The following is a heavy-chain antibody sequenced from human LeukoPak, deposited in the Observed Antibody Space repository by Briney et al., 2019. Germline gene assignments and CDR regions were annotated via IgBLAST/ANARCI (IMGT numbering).Heavy chain of an antibody. CDR3: AKDATRYCSGGSCYPVDYYYGMDV. CDR2: ISASGGST. V-gene: IGHV3-23*01. J-gene: IGHJ6*02. D-gene: IGHD2-15*01. Sequence: GGSLRLSCAASGFTFSSYAMSWVRQAPGKGLEWVSAISASGGSTYYADSVKGRFTISRDNSKNTLYLQMNSLRAEDTAVYYCAKDATRYCSGGSCYPVDYYYGMDVWGQGTTVTVSS. CDR1: GFTFSSYA.